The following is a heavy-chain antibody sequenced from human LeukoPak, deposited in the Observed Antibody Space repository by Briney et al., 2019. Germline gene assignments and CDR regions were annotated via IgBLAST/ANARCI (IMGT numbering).Heavy chain of an antibody. D-gene: IGHD4-17*01. CDR3: ARIGPTVTSLN. CDR1: GFTFSSYW. CDR2: INTDGSST. V-gene: IGHV3-74*01. Sequence: GGSLRLSCAASGFTFSSYWMHWVRQAPGKGLVWVSRINTDGSSTSYADSVKGRFTISRVNAKNTLYLQMNSLRAEDTAVYYCARIGPTVTSLNWGQGTLVTVSS. J-gene: IGHJ4*02.